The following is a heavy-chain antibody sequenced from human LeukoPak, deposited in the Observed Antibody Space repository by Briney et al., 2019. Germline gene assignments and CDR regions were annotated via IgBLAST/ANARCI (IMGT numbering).Heavy chain of an antibody. J-gene: IGHJ4*02. CDR1: GVSISSYY. CDR2: IYYSGST. D-gene: IGHD3-10*01. V-gene: IGHV4-59*01. CDR3: ASLSMVRGVIMDY. Sequence: PSETLSLTCTVSGVSISSYYWSWIRQPPGKGLEWIGYIYYSGSTNYNPSLKSRVTISVDTSKNQFSLKLSSVTTADTAVYYCASLSMVRGVIMDYWGQGTLVTVSS.